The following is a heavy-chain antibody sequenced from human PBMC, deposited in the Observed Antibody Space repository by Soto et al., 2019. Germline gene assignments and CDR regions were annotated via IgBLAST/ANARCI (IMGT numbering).Heavy chain of an antibody. D-gene: IGHD6-13*01. J-gene: IGHJ6*03. CDR3: ASAPGLAAAGTLFYYYYYMDV. V-gene: IGHV4-59*08. CDR1: GGSISSYY. CDR2: IYYSGST. Sequence: SETLSLTCTVSGGSISSYYWSWIRQPPGKGLEWIGYIYYSGSTNYIPSLKSRVTISVDTSKNQFSLKLSSVTAADTAVYYCASAPGLAAAGTLFYYYYYMDVWGKGTTVTVSS.